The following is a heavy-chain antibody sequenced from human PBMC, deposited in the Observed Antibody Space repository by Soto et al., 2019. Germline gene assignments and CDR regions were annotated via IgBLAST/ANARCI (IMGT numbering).Heavy chain of an antibody. CDR3: ASGIAVAGQY. D-gene: IGHD6-19*01. J-gene: IGHJ4*02. CDR1: GFTFSSYA. CDR2: ISYDGSNK. Sequence: QVQLVESGGGVVQPGRSLRLSCAASGFTFSSYAMHWVRQAPGKGLEWVAVISYDGSNKYYADSVKGRFTISRDNSKNTLYLQMKSLRAEDTAVYYCASGIAVAGQYWGQGTLVTVSS. V-gene: IGHV3-30-3*01.